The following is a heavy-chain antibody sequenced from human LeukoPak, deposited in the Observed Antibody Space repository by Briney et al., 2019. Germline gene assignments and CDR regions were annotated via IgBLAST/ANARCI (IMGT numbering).Heavy chain of an antibody. J-gene: IGHJ4*02. Sequence: QSGGSLRLSCAASGFTFSSYAMSWVRQAPGKGLEWVSAISGSGGSTYYADSVKSRFTISRDNSKNTLYLQMNSLRAEDTAVYYCAKVARAYYYDSSGYLDYWGQGTLVTVSS. CDR2: ISGSGGST. CDR3: AKVARAYYYDSSGYLDY. CDR1: GFTFSSYA. V-gene: IGHV3-23*01. D-gene: IGHD3-22*01.